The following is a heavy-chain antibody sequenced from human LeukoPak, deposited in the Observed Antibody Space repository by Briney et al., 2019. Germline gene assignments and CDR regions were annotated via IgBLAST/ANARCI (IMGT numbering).Heavy chain of an antibody. CDR1: GFTFSSYW. CDR2: IKQDGSEK. D-gene: IGHD1-26*01. V-gene: IGHV3-7*03. CDR3: ARAYSGNFDY. Sequence: PGWSLRLSCPASGFTFSSYWMSWVRQAPGKGLEWVANIKQDGSEKYYVDSVKGRFTISRDNAKNSLYLQMNSLRAEDTAVYYCARAYSGNFDYWGQGTLVTVSS. J-gene: IGHJ4*02.